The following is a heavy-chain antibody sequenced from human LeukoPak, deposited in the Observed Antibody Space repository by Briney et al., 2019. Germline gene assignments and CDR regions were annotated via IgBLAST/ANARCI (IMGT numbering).Heavy chain of an antibody. V-gene: IGHV3-30*04. D-gene: IGHD2/OR15-2a*01. Sequence: PGGSLRLSCAASGFTFSSYAVHWVRQAPGKGLEWVAFISYDGNVKYYAASVKGRFTLSRDNSKNTLYLQMNSLRAEDTALYYCVKELDFRADCWGQGTLVTVSS. CDR3: VKELDFRADC. CDR1: GFTFSSYA. CDR2: ISYDGNVK. J-gene: IGHJ4*02.